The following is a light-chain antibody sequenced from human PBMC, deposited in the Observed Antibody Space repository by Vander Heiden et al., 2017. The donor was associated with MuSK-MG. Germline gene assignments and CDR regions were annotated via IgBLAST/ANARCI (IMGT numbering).Light chain of an antibody. CDR1: SSDVGSYNL. J-gene: IGLJ2*01. CDR2: EVS. V-gene: IGLV2-23*02. CDR3: SSYAGSNNLI. Sequence: QSALTQPASVSGSPGPSITISCTGTSSDVGSYNLVSWYQQHPGKAPKLMIYEVSKRPSGVSNRFSGSKSGNTASLTVSGLQAEDEADYYCSSYAGSNNLIFGGGTKLTVL.